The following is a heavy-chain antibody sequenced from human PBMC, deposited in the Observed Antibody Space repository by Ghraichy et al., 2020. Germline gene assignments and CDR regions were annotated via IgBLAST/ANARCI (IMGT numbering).Heavy chain of an antibody. V-gene: IGHV4-31*03. J-gene: IGHJ5*02. CDR1: GGSISSGGSY. D-gene: IGHD6-19*01. CDR3: ARDVVAVPAFIGGKNAGWIDP. Sequence: SETLSLTCTVSGGSISSGGSYWTWIRQHPGKGLEWIGYISYTGTTYYNPSLKSRLTISVDTSKSQFSLKLISVTAADTAVYYCARDVVAVPAFIGGKNAGWIDPWGQGTLVTVSS. CDR2: ISYTGTT.